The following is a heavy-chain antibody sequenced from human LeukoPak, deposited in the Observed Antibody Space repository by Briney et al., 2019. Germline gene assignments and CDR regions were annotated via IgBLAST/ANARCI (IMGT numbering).Heavy chain of an antibody. Sequence: GGSLRLSCAASGFTFSSYAIRWVRQAPGKGLEWVASINHNGNVNYYVDSVKGRFTISRDNAKNSLYLQMSNLRAEDTAVYYCARDYYDSSGVGFGQVRIDYWGQGTLVTVSS. J-gene: IGHJ4*02. CDR2: INHNGNVN. CDR1: GFTFSSYA. CDR3: ARDYYDSSGVGFGQVRIDY. V-gene: IGHV3-7*01. D-gene: IGHD3-22*01.